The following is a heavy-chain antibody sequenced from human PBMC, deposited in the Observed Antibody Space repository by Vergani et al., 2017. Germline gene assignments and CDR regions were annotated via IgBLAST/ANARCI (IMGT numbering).Heavy chain of an antibody. J-gene: IGHJ3*02. V-gene: IGHV1-2*06. D-gene: IGHD1-26*01. Sequence: QVQLVQSGAEVKKPGASVKVSCKASGYTFTGYYMHWVRQAPGQGLEWMGRINPNSGGTNYAQKFQGRVTMTRDTSISTAYMELSRLRSDDTAVYYCAKGGAGRETDDAFDIWGQGTMVTVSS. CDR3: AKGGAGRETDDAFDI. CDR1: GYTFTGYY. CDR2: INPNSGGT.